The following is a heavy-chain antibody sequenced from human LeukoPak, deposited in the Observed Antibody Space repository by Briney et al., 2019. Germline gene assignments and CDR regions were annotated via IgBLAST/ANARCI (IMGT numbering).Heavy chain of an antibody. CDR3: ARDQGGGYSYGWQGFDY. CDR2: ISSSSSTI. J-gene: IGHJ4*02. Sequence: GGSLRLSCAASGFTFSGYSMNWVRQAPGKGLEWVSYISSSSSTIYYADSVKGRFTISRDNAKNSLYLQMNSLRAEDTAVYYCARDQGGGYSYGWQGFDYWGQGTLVTVSS. D-gene: IGHD5-18*01. V-gene: IGHV3-48*04. CDR1: GFTFSGYS.